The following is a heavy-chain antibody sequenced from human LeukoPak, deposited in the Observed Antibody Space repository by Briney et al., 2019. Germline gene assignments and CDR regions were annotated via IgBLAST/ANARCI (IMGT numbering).Heavy chain of an antibody. CDR2: INPNSGGT. J-gene: IGHJ6*03. D-gene: IGHD6-6*01. CDR3: ARAGIAARPPYYYYYYMDV. V-gene: IGHV1-2*02. Sequence: ASVKVSCKASGYTFTGYYMHWVRQAPGQGLEWMGWINPNSGGTNYAQKFQGRVTMTRDTSISIAYMELSRLRSDDTAVYYCARAGIAARPPYYYYYYMDVWGKGTTVTVSS. CDR1: GYTFTGYY.